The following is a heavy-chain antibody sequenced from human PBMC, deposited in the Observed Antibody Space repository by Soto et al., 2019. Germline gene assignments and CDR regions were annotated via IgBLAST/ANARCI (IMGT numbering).Heavy chain of an antibody. Sequence: SETLSLTCTVSGGSISSYYWSWIRQPPGKGLEWIGYIYYSGSTNYNPSLKSRVTISVDTSKNQFSLKLSSVTAADTAVYYCDRDLDGGTWHSDYYYGMDVWGQGTTVTVSS. CDR1: GGSISSYY. D-gene: IGHD2-15*01. CDR3: DRDLDGGTWHSDYYYGMDV. V-gene: IGHV4-59*01. J-gene: IGHJ6*02. CDR2: IYYSGST.